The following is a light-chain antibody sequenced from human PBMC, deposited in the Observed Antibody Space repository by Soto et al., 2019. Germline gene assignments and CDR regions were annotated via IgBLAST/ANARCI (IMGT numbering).Light chain of an antibody. J-gene: IGLJ3*02. CDR2: EGI. Sequence: QPVLTQPASVSGSPGQSITISCTGTSSDVGNSNRVSWYQHHPGTDPKVMIYEGIKRPSGVSIRFSGSKSGNTASLTISGLQAEDEADYYCSSYAGSGTWVFGGGTKLTVL. CDR3: SSYAGSGTWV. V-gene: IGLV2-23*01. CDR1: SSDVGNSNR.